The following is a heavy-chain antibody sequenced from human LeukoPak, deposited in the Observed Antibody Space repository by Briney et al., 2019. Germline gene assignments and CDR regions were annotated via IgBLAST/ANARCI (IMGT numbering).Heavy chain of an antibody. D-gene: IGHD3-10*01. CDR2: IYSGGTT. CDR1: GFTVSTNC. CDR3: ATDVTMVRGVLDY. J-gene: IGHJ4*02. V-gene: IGHV3-53*04. Sequence: GGSLRLSCAASGFTVSTNCMTWVRQAPGKGLEWVSTIYSGGTTYYADSVMGRFTISRHNSRNTLCLQMNSLRAEDTAVYYCATDVTMVRGVLDYWGRGTLVTVSS.